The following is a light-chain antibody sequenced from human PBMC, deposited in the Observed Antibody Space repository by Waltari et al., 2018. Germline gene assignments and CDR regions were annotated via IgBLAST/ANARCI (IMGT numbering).Light chain of an antibody. V-gene: IGKV1-12*01. CDR2: GTS. J-gene: IGKJ3*01. CDR1: QDIGNR. Sequence: DIQMTQSPSSASASVGDRVTITCRASQDIGNRLACYQQKPGKAPNLLIYGTSSLHAGVPARFSGSGSGTEFTLTISSLQPEDFATYYCQQAKSFPSTFGPGTKVDIK. CDR3: QQAKSFPST.